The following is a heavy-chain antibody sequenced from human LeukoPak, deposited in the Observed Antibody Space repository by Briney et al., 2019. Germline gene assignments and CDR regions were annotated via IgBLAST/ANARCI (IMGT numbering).Heavy chain of an antibody. CDR3: ARVYYYGSGSYDY. CDR1: GYTFTGYY. V-gene: IGHV1-2*02. J-gene: IGHJ4*02. Sequence: ASVKVSCKASGYTFTGYYMHWVRQAPGQGLEWMGWINPNSGGTNYAQKFQGRVTMTRDTSISTAYMELSSLRSEDTAVYYCARVYYYGSGSYDYWGQGTLVTVSS. D-gene: IGHD3-10*01. CDR2: INPNSGGT.